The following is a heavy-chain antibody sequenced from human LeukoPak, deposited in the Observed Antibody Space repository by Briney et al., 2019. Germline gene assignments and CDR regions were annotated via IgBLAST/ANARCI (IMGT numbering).Heavy chain of an antibody. CDR2: ISAHNTNT. CDR1: GYTFTSYG. Sequence: VASVKVSCKASGYTFTSYGIVWVRQAPGQGLEYMGWISAHNTNTNYAQNLQGRISMTTDTSTSTAYMELRSLRSDDTAVYYCARRYCRDTRCSGLEDSFDIWGQGTMVTVSS. CDR3: ARRYCRDTRCSGLEDSFDI. V-gene: IGHV1-18*01. J-gene: IGHJ3*02. D-gene: IGHD2-2*01.